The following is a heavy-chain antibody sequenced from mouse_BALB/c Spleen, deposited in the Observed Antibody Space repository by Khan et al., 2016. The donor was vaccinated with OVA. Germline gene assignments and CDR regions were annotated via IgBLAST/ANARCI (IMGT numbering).Heavy chain of an antibody. D-gene: IGHD1-2*01. CDR3: ARTARIKY. J-gene: IGHJ2*01. V-gene: IGHV3-1*02. Sequence: EVQLVESGPVLVKPFQSLSLTCTVTGYSITSGYGWNWIRQFPGNKLEWMGYISYSGSTNYNPSLKSRISITRDTSKNQFFLQLNSVTTEDTATYYCARTARIKYWGQGTTLTVSS. CDR2: ISYSGST. CDR1: GYSITSGYG.